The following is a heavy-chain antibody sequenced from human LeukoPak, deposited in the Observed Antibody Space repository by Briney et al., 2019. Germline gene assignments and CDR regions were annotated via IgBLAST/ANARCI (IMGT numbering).Heavy chain of an antibody. J-gene: IGHJ4*02. CDR1: GGSFNDYS. V-gene: IGHV4-34*01. D-gene: IGHD6-13*01. CDR2: INHSGST. CDR3: ARLGLYTSSWHRYYYFDY. Sequence: SETLSLTCGVHGGSFNDYSWTWIRQSPGKGLEWIGEINHSGSTSYNPSLKSRFTTSVDASKNQFSLRLSSVTAADTAVYYCARLGLYTSSWHRYYYFDYWGQGTLVTVSS.